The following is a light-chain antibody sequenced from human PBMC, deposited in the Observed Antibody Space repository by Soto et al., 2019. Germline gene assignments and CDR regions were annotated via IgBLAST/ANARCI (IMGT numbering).Light chain of an antibody. CDR3: QQYCSSMYT. V-gene: IGKV3-20*01. CDR1: QSISSSY. J-gene: IGKJ2*01. CDR2: GAS. Sequence: EIVLTQSPGTLSLSPGERATLSCRASQSISSSYLAVYQQKPGHAPRLLIQGASTRATGIPDRFSGSASGTDFTLTISRLEPEDLAVYYCQQYCSSMYTFGQRSKLEIK.